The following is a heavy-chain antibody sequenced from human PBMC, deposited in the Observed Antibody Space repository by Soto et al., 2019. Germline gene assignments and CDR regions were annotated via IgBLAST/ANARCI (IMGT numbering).Heavy chain of an antibody. Sequence: GGSLRLSCAASGFTFSSYAMSWVRQAPGKGLEWVSAISGSGGSTYYADSVKGRFTISRDNSKNTRYLQMNGLRAEDTAVYYCANLGTLTKIVLMVYAIGGMDVWGQGTTVTVSS. CDR2: ISGSGGST. J-gene: IGHJ6*02. D-gene: IGHD2-8*01. V-gene: IGHV3-23*01. CDR1: GFTFSSYA. CDR3: ANLGTLTKIVLMVYAIGGMDV.